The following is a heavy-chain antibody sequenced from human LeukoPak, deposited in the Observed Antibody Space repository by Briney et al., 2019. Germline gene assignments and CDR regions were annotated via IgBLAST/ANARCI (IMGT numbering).Heavy chain of an antibody. V-gene: IGHV3-30*18. D-gene: IGHD3-22*01. CDR1: GFTFSSYG. CDR2: ISYDGSNK. Sequence: GGSLRLSCAASGFTFSSYGMHWVRQAPGKGLEWVAVISYDGSNKYYADSVKGRFAISRDNSKNTLYLQMNSLRAEDTAVYYCAEPYYDSSGYYLYYFDYWGQGTLVTVSS. J-gene: IGHJ4*02. CDR3: AEPYYDSSGYYLYYFDY.